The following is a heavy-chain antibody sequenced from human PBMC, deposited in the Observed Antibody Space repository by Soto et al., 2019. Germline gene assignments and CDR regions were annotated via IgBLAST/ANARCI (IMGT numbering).Heavy chain of an antibody. Sequence: QVQLVQSGAEVKNPGASVKVSCKASGYTFINYAISWVRQAPGQGLEWMGWISAYNGNTVYAQKFQGRFTMTTDTSTSTAYLELRSLTSDDAAVYYCARDRVGLRRTMPPSDAFQIWGQGTVVTVSS. CDR3: ARDRVGLRRTMPPSDAFQI. CDR2: ISAYNGNT. V-gene: IGHV1-18*01. J-gene: IGHJ3*02. CDR1: GYTFINYA. D-gene: IGHD2-2*01.